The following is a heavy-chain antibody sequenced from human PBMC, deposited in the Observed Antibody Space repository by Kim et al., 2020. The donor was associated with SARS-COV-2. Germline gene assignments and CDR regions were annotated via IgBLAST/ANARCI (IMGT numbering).Heavy chain of an antibody. D-gene: IGHD6-13*01. Sequence: GGSLRLSCAASGFTFSSYSMNWVRQAPGKGLEWVSYISSSSSTIYYADSVKGRFTISRDNAKNSLYLQMNSLRDEDTAVYYCARVNTYSSSWSMGSFDYGIDVWGKGTTVTVSS. CDR3: ARVNTYSSSWSMGSFDYGIDV. J-gene: IGHJ6*04. CDR1: GFTFSSYS. CDR2: ISSSSSTI. V-gene: IGHV3-48*02.